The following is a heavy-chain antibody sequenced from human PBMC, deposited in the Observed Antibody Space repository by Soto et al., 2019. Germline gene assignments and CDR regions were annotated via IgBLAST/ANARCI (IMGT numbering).Heavy chain of an antibody. Sequence: PSETLSLTCAVYGGSFSGYYWSWIRQPPGKGLEWIGYIHSSGSTYYNPSLKSRATMSVDMYRNQFSLKLSSVTAADTAVYYCARDRLSGDGHSGTDSWGQGTLVTVSS. D-gene: IGHD1-26*01. J-gene: IGHJ4*02. CDR1: GGSFSGYY. CDR3: ARDRLSGDGHSGTDS. CDR2: IHSSGST. V-gene: IGHV4-30-4*01.